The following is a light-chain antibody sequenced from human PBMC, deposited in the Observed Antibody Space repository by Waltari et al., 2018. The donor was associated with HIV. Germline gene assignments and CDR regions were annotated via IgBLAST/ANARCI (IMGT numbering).Light chain of an antibody. CDR2: RNN. CDR3: AAWDDSLSGGV. CDR1: RSNIGSNF. Sequence: VLTQPPSASGTPGQSVTITCSGSRSNIGSNFVYWYQQVPGTAPKLLIYRNNQRPSGVPDRFSGSKSGTSASLAISGLRAEDEADYYCAAWDDSLSGGVFGGGTKLTVL. V-gene: IGLV1-47*01. J-gene: IGLJ2*01.